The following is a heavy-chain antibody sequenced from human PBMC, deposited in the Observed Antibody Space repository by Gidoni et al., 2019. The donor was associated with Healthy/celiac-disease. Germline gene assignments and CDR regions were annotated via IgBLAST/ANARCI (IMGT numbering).Heavy chain of an antibody. CDR2: ISWNSGSI. V-gene: IGHV3-9*01. J-gene: IGHJ6*02. Sequence: EVQLVESGGGLVQPGRSLRLSCAASGFTFDDYAMHWVRHAPGKGLEWVSGISWNSGSIGYADSVKGRFTISRDNAKNSLYLQMNSLRAEDTALYYCAKDMSGARYYDSSGYYGYYYYGMDVWGQGTTVTVSS. CDR3: AKDMSGARYYDSSGYYGYYYYGMDV. D-gene: IGHD3-22*01. CDR1: GFTFDDYA.